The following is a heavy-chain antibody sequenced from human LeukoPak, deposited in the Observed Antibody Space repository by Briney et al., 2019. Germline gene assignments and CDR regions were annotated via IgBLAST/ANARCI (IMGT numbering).Heavy chain of an antibody. D-gene: IGHD6-13*01. J-gene: IGHJ4*02. CDR3: SGGHSSSWYYFDY. V-gene: IGHV3-49*04. CDR1: GFTFDDYG. Sequence: GGSLRLSCAASGFTFDDYGMSWVRQAPGKGLEWVGFIRIKAFGGTAEYAASVKGRFTISRDDSKSIAYLQMNSLKTEDTAVYYCSGGHSSSWYYFDYWGQGTLVTVSS. CDR2: IRIKAFGGTA.